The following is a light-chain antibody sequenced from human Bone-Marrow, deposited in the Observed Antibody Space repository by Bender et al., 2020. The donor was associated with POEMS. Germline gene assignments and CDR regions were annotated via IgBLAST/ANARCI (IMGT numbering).Light chain of an antibody. Sequence: QSALTQPPSASGSPGQSVTISCTGTSSDVGAYNSVFWFQQHPGKVPKLMIYAVSKRPSGVPDRFSGSKSGNTASLTVSGLQPEDEAEYYCSSYAGSNNYVFGTATKVTVL. J-gene: IGLJ1*01. CDR1: SSDVGAYNS. CDR3: SSYAGSNNYV. V-gene: IGLV2-8*01. CDR2: AVS.